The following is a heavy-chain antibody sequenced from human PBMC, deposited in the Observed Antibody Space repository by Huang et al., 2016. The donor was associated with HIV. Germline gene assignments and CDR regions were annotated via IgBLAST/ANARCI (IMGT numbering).Heavy chain of an antibody. J-gene: IGHJ3*01. CDR2: IGSDSRDT. Sequence: QVQLVQSGGEVKQPGASVRVSCKASGYDCGSYGMGWVRQAPGQGLEWLGWIGSDSRDTRTAQKFQGRVTMTTDRSATTTYMELRSLRYDDTAVYYCARDTYYTDIWKRNDASFLRGQGTMITVYS. CDR1: GYDCGSYG. V-gene: IGHV1-18*01. D-gene: IGHD3-22*01. CDR3: ARDTYYTDIWKRNDASFL.